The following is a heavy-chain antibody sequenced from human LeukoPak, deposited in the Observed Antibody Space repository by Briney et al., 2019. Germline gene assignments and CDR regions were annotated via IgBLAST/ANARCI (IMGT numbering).Heavy chain of an antibody. V-gene: IGHV3-23*01. D-gene: IGHD4-23*01. Sequence: GGSLRLSCAASGFTFSSYAMSWVRQAPGKGLEWVSAISGSGGSTYYADSVKGRLTVSRDNSKNTLYLQMNSLRAEDTAVYYCAKDPTVVTPSGGFDYWGQGTLVTVSS. CDR1: GFTFSSYA. CDR2: ISGSGGST. CDR3: AKDPTVVTPSGGFDY. J-gene: IGHJ4*02.